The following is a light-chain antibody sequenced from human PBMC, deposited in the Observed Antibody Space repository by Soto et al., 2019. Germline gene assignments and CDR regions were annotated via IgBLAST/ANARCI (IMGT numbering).Light chain of an antibody. CDR1: SSDVGGYNY. V-gene: IGLV2-11*01. CDR3: CSYAGSHTFVV. Sequence: QSVLTQPRSVSGSPGQSVTISCTGTSSDVGGYNYVSWYQQHPGKAPKLMIYDVSKRPSGVPDRFSGSKSGNTASLTISGLQAEDAADYYCCSYAGSHTFVVFGGGTKLTVL. J-gene: IGLJ2*01. CDR2: DVS.